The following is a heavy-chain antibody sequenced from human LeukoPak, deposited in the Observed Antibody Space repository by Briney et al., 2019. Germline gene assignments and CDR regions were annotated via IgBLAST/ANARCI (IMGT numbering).Heavy chain of an antibody. J-gene: IGHJ3*02. CDR1: GYTFTSYG. D-gene: IGHD6-19*01. Sequence: GASVKVSCKASGYTFTSYGISWVRQAPGQGLEWMGWISAYNGNTNYAQKLQGRVTMTTDTSTSTAYMELRSLRSDDTAVYYCARAVKQWLVDAFDIWGQGTMVTVSS. CDR2: ISAYNGNT. V-gene: IGHV1-18*01. CDR3: ARAVKQWLVDAFDI.